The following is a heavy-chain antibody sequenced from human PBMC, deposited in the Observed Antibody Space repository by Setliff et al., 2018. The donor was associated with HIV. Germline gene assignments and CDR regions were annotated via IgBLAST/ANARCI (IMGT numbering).Heavy chain of an antibody. CDR3: ARLSDDRYYYDSSGYRGFDI. J-gene: IGHJ3*02. CDR1: GASINSYY. CDR2: IYYSGST. V-gene: IGHV4-59*04. D-gene: IGHD3-22*01. Sequence: KTSETLSLTCTVSGASINSYYWSWIRQPPGKGLEWLGYIYYSGSTYYNPSLKSRVTISVDTSKNQFSLKLSSVTAADTAVYYCARLSDDRYYYDSSGYRGFDIWGQGTKVTVSS.